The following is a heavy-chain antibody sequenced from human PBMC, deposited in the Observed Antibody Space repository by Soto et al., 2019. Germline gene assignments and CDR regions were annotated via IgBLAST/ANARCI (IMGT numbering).Heavy chain of an antibody. Sequence: EVQLVESGGGLVQPGGSLRLSCAASGFTFSSYSMNWVRQAPGKGLEWVSYISSSSSTIYYADSVKGRFTISRDNAKNPLYLQMNRLSDEDTAVYYCARDSLDYGGNSGWFDPWGQGTLVTVSS. CDR1: GFTFSSYS. J-gene: IGHJ5*02. CDR3: ARDSLDYGGNSGWFDP. V-gene: IGHV3-48*02. D-gene: IGHD4-17*01. CDR2: ISSSSSTI.